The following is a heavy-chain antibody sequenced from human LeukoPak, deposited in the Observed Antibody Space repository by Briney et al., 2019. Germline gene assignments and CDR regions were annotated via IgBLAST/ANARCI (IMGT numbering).Heavy chain of an antibody. CDR1: GFTVSSNY. CDR3: ARGNSNYGYVLDI. D-gene: IGHD4-11*01. V-gene: IGHV3-66*01. Sequence: GGSLRLSCAASGFTVSSNYMSWVRQAPGKGLEWVSVIYSGGSTYYADSVKGRFTISRDNSKNTLYLQMNSLRAEDTAVYYCARGNSNYGYVLDIWGQGTMVTVSS. CDR2: IYSGGST. J-gene: IGHJ3*02.